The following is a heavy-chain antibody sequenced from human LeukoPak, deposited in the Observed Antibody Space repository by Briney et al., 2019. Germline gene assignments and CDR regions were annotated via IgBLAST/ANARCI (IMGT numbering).Heavy chain of an antibody. CDR3: VKDRGYASGWLAFDY. CDR1: GFTFNTYA. J-gene: IGHJ4*02. CDR2: VSNNGGST. V-gene: IGHV3-64D*06. Sequence: GGSLRLSCSASGFTFNTYAMHWVRQAPGKGLEYVAAVSNNGGSTYYADSVKGRFTISRDNSKNTVNLQMTSLRPEDMALYYCVKDRGYASGWLAFDYWGQGTLVTVSS. D-gene: IGHD6-19*01.